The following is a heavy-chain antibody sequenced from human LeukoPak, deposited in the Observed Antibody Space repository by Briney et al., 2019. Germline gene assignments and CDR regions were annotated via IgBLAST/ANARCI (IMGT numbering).Heavy chain of an antibody. V-gene: IGHV3-30*04. J-gene: IGHJ6*03. Sequence: GGSLRLSCAASGFTFSSYAMHWVRQAPGKGLEWVAVISYDGSNKYYADSVKGRFTSSRDNSKNTLYLQMNNVRAEDTAVYFCAKGGGYYYYMDVWGKGTTVTVSS. CDR3: AKGGGYYYYMDV. D-gene: IGHD2-15*01. CDR2: ISYDGSNK. CDR1: GFTFSSYA.